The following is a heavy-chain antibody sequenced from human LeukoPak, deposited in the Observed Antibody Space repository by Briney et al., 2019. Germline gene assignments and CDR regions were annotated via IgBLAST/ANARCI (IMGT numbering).Heavy chain of an antibody. CDR3: AKSHTAAAGFDY. Sequence: GGSLRLSCAASGFTFSGYGMHWVRQAPGKGLEWVAVISYDGSNKYYADSVKGRFTISRDNSKNTLYLQMNSLRAEDTAVYYCAKSHTAAAGFDYWGQGTLVTVSS. CDR1: GFTFSGYG. CDR2: ISYDGSNK. J-gene: IGHJ4*02. D-gene: IGHD6-13*01. V-gene: IGHV3-30*18.